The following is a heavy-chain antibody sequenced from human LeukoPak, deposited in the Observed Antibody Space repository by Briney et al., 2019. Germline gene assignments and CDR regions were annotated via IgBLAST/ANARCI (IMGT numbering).Heavy chain of an antibody. V-gene: IGHV4-34*01. J-gene: IGHJ5*02. D-gene: IGHD5-18*01. CDR3: ARGRYSYGS. CDR2: INHSGST. Sequence: SETLSLTCAVYGGSFSGYYWSWIRQPPGKGLEWIGEINHSGSTNYNPALKSRVTISVDTSKNQFSLKLSSVTAADTAVYYCARGRYSYGSWGQGTLVTVSS. CDR1: GGSFSGYY.